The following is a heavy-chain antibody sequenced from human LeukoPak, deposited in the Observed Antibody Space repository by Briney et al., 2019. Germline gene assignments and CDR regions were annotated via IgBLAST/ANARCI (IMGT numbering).Heavy chain of an antibody. CDR2: INAGNGNT. V-gene: IGHV1-3*01. CDR1: GYTFTSYA. CDR3: ARVTVVGSYYYYGMDV. J-gene: IGHJ6*02. Sequence: ASVKVSCKASGYTFTSYAMHWVRQAPGQRLEWMGWINAGNGNTKYSQNFQGRVTITRDTSASTAYMELSSLRSEDTAVYYCARVTVVGSYYYYGMDVWGQGTTVTVSS. D-gene: IGHD4-23*01.